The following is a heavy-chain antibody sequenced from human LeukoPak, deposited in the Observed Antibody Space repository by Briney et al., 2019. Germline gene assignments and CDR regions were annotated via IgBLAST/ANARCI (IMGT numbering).Heavy chain of an antibody. D-gene: IGHD2-15*01. J-gene: IGHJ4*02. Sequence: ASVKVSCKASGYTFTSYDINWVRQATGQGLEWMGWMNPNSGNTGYAQKFRGRVTMTRNTSISTAYMELSSLRSEDTAVYYCARAYCSGGSCYDFLDYWGQGTLVTVSS. CDR3: ARAYCSGGSCYDFLDY. CDR2: MNPNSGNT. CDR1: GYTFTSYD. V-gene: IGHV1-8*01.